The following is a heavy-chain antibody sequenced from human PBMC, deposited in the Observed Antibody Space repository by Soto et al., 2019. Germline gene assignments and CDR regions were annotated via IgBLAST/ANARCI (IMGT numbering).Heavy chain of an antibody. D-gene: IGHD3-3*01. Sequence: ASVKVSCKASGYTFTSYAMHWVRQAPGQRLEWMGWINAGNGNTKYSQKFQGRVTITRDTSASTAYMELSSLRSEDTAVYYCARESEGITIFGVVPSGMDVWGQGTTVTVSS. V-gene: IGHV1-3*01. CDR2: INAGNGNT. J-gene: IGHJ6*02. CDR3: ARESEGITIFGVVPSGMDV. CDR1: GYTFTSYA.